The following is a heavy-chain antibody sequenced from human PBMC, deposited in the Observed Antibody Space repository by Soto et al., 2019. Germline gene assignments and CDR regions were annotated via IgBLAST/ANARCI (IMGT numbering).Heavy chain of an antibody. D-gene: IGHD3-10*01. CDR1: GYTFTRYD. CDR3: VRDGVRGMNA. CDR2: MDPNSGNT. J-gene: IGHJ6*02. Sequence: QVQLVQSGAEVKKPGASVKVSCKASGYTFTRYDINWVRQDTGQGLERMGWMDPNSGNTGYAQKCHARVTTTSNNPRSTTYKELSSLSSEDTALYYCVRDGVRGMNAWAQWTTVTVSS. V-gene: IGHV1-8*01.